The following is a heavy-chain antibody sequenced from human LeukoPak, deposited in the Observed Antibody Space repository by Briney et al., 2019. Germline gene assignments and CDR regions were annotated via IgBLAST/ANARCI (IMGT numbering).Heavy chain of an antibody. D-gene: IGHD6-13*01. J-gene: IGHJ4*02. V-gene: IGHV3-15*01. CDR1: GFTFSHPW. CDR2: IKSKNDGETT. CDR3: FTYIKSWY. Sequence: GESLRLSCAASGFTFSHPWMSWVRRAPGKGLGWVGRIKSKNDGETTDYAAPVRGRFTISRDDSRNTLFLQMNSLKTEDTAVYYCFTYIKSWYLGQGTLVTVSS.